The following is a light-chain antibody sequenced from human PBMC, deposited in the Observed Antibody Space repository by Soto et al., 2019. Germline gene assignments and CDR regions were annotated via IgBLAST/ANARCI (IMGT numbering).Light chain of an antibody. CDR3: QQYYSTPYT. V-gene: IGKV4-1*01. CDR1: PSVLSSSSNKNY. J-gene: IGKJ2*01. CDR2: WAS. Sequence: DFVMTQTPDSLAVSLGERATINCKSSPSVLSSSSNKNYLAWYQQKPGQPPKLLIYWASTRDSGVPDRFSGSGSGTDFTLTISSLQAEDVAVYYCQQYYSTPYTFGPGTKLEI.